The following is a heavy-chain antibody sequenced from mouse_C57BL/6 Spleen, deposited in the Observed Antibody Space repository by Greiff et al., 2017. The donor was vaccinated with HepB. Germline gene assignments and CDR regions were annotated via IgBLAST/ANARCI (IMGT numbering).Heavy chain of an antibody. V-gene: IGHV10-3*01. CDR3: VRSWDLYAMDY. D-gene: IGHD4-1*01. CDR1: GFTFNTYA. CDR2: IRSKSSNYAT. J-gene: IGHJ4*01. Sequence: EVQLVESGGGLVQPKGSLKLSCAASGFTFNTYAMHWVRQAPGKGLEWVARIRSKSSNYATYYADSVKDRFTISRDDSQSMLYLQMNNLKTEDTAMYYCVRSWDLYAMDYWGQGTSVTVSS.